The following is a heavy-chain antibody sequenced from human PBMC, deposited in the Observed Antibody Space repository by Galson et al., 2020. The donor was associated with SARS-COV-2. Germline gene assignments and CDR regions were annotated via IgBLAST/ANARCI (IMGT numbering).Heavy chain of an antibody. Sequence: KIGESLKISCTAPGLIFSDYYMTWIRQAPGKGLEWISYISPSSDYTNYADSVRGRFTISRDNTKTSLFLHMDSLRAEDTAVYYCAGSHKNFWYNFDNWGQGALVTVSS. D-gene: IGHD6-13*01. CDR3: AGSHKNFWYNFDN. V-gene: IGHV3-11*03. CDR2: ISPSSDYT. CDR1: GLIFSDYY. J-gene: IGHJ4*02.